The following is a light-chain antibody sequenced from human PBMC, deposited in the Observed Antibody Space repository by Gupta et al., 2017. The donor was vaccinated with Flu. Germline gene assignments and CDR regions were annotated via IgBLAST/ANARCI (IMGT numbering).Light chain of an antibody. J-gene: IGKJ1*01. CDR2: DSS. V-gene: IGKV1-12*01. CDR3: QQAYSFPRT. Sequence: PSSMSASVGDRVTITCRASQFIDFWLGWYQQKPGQPPKLVIYDSSSLRVGVPSRFNGSGSGTEFSLTITGLQSEDFATYYCQQAYSFPRTFGQGTKVDIK. CDR1: QFIDFW.